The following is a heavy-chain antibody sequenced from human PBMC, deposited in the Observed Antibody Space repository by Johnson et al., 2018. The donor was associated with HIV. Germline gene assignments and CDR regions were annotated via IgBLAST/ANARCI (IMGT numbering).Heavy chain of an antibody. CDR3: AKDTGYDSSGYLMGDAFDI. V-gene: IGHV3-30*18. J-gene: IGHJ3*02. CDR2: ISYDGSNK. D-gene: IGHD3-22*01. Sequence: QVQLVESGGGVVQPGRSLRLSCAASGFTFSSYGMHWVRQAPGKGLEWVAVISYDGSNKYYAYSVKGRFTISRDNSKNTLYLQMNSLRAEDTAVYYCAKDTGYDSSGYLMGDAFDIWGQGTMVTVSS. CDR1: GFTFSSYG.